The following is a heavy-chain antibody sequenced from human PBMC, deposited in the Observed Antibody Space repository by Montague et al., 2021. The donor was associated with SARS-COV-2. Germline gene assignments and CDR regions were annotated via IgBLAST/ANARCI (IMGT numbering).Heavy chain of an antibody. Sequence: SETLSLTCTVAGGSISSDSYYWGWIRQPPGKGLEWIGNIHSSGSTYYKSRVTISVDTSKNQFSLKMTSVTAADTAVYYCARRLGGSGWLDYWGQGTLVTVSS. J-gene: IGHJ4*02. V-gene: IGHV4-39*01. CDR1: GGSISSDSYY. CDR3: ARRLGGSGWLDY. D-gene: IGHD6-25*01. CDR2: IHSSGST.